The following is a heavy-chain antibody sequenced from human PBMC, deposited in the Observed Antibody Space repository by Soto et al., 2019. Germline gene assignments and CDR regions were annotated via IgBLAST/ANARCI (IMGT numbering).Heavy chain of an antibody. CDR3: ARHAYDFWSGHPNPRYYYGMDV. V-gene: IGHV5-51*01. CDR2: IYPGDSNT. Sequence: PGESLKISCKGSGYSFTSYWIGWVRQMPGKGLEWIGIIYPGDSNTRYSPSLQGQVTISVDKSISTAYLQWSSLKATGTAMYYCARHAYDFWSGHPNPRYYYGMDVWGQGTTVTVSS. J-gene: IGHJ6*02. D-gene: IGHD3-3*01. CDR1: GYSFTSYW.